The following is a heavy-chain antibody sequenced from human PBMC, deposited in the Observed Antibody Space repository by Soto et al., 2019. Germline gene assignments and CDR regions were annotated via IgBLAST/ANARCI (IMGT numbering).Heavy chain of an antibody. CDR2: INHSGST. V-gene: IGHV4-34*01. D-gene: IGHD1-26*01. Sequence: PSETLSLTCAVYGGSFSGYYWSWIRQPPGKGLEWIGEINHSGSTNYNPSLKSRVTISVDTSKNQFSLKLSSVTAADTAVYYCPSGSYWSVFDYWGQGTLVTVSS. J-gene: IGHJ4*02. CDR1: GGSFSGYY. CDR3: PSGSYWSVFDY.